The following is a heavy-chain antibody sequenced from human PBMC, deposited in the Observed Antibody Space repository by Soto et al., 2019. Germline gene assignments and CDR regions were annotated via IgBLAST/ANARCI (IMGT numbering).Heavy chain of an antibody. CDR2: IYYSGST. CDR1: GGSISSYY. J-gene: IGHJ5*02. D-gene: IGHD6-19*01. Sequence: PSETLSLTCTVSGGSISSYYWTWIRQPPGKGLELIGYIYYSGSTNYNPSLKSRVTISVDTSKNQFSLKLSSVTAADTAVYYCAREGRIAVVGNWFDPWGQGTLVTVS. CDR3: AREGRIAVVGNWFDP. V-gene: IGHV4-59*01.